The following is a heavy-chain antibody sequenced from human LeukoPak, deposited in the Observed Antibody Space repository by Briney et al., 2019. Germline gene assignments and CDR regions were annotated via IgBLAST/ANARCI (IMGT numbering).Heavy chain of an antibody. J-gene: IGHJ4*02. CDR1: GYTSTNYA. CDR2: INAGNGDT. D-gene: IGHD3-10*01. CDR3: AREGHYYGSGSYPF. Sequence: ASVKVSCKASGYTSTNYAVHWVRQAPGQSLEWMGWINAGNGDTKYSQQFQGRVTITRDASASTAYMELSSLRSEDTAVYYCAREGHYYGSGSYPFWGQGTLVTVSS. V-gene: IGHV1-3*01.